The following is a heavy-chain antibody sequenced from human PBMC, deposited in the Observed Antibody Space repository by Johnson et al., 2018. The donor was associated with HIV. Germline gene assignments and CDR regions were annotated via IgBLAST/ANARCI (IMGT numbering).Heavy chain of an antibody. J-gene: IGHJ3*01. CDR2: ISRSDNTI. D-gene: IGHD3-22*01. V-gene: IGHV3-48*01. Sequence: VQLVESGGGVVQPGRSLRLACVTSGFSISNYAMHWVRQAPGKGLVWVSYISRSDNTIYYADSVKGRFTIPIHRSKNTLYLQMTSLRAEDTAVYYCARGSRYTYDYDDVHLLQAFDVWGQGTMVTVSS. CDR3: ARGSRYTYDYDDVHLLQAFDV. CDR1: GFSISNYA.